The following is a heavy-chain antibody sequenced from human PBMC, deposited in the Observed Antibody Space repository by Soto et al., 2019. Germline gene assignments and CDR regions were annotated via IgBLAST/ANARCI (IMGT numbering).Heavy chain of an antibody. D-gene: IGHD6-6*01. CDR1: GYTFTGYY. CDR3: ARKPLEYSSSFDY. CDR2: INPNSGGT. Sequence: ASVKVSCKASGYTFTGYYMHWVRQAPGQGLEWMGWINPNSGGTNYAQKFQGRVTMTRVTSISTAYMELSRLRSDDTAVYYCARKPLEYSSSFDYWGQGTLVTVSS. V-gene: IGHV1-2*02. J-gene: IGHJ4*02.